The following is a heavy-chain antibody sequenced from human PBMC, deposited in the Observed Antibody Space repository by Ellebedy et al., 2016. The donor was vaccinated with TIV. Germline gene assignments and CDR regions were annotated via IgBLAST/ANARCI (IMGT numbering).Heavy chain of an antibody. CDR1: GITFASYG. D-gene: IGHD4-11*01. CDR3: WGHDYIDYGLF. CDR2: ISGTDSTT. Sequence: GESLKISXAASGITFASYGLSWVRQAPGKGLEWVSGISGTDSTTFYADSVKGRFTISRDHSKNTLYLQMNSLRAEDTAIYYCWGHDYIDYGLFWGQGTLVTVSS. J-gene: IGHJ4*02. V-gene: IGHV3-23*01.